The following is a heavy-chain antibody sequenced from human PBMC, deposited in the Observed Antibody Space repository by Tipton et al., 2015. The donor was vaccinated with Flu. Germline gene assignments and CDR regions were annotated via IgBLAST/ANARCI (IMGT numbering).Heavy chain of an antibody. CDR3: ARAVGAEGAW. CDR1: GFTFSRYW. J-gene: IGHJ4*02. CDR2: IKQDGSEK. V-gene: IGHV3-7*03. Sequence: LSLTCAASGFTFSRYWMTWVRQAPGKGLEWVANIKQDGSEKYYVDSVKGRFTISRDNAKNSLYLQMNSLRADDTAVYYCARAVGAEGAWWGQGTLVTVSS.